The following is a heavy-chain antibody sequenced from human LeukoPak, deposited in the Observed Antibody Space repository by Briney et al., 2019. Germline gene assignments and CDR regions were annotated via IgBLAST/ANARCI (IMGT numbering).Heavy chain of an antibody. D-gene: IGHD5-12*01. CDR2: IIPILGIA. J-gene: IGHJ4*02. CDR3: ARAFSGYDYDY. CDR1: GGTFSSYT. Sequence: GPSVKVSCKASGGTFSSYTISWVRQAPGQGLEWMGRIIPILGIANYAQKFQGRVTITADKSTSTAYMELSSLRSEDTAVYYCARAFSGYDYDYWGQGTLVTVSS. V-gene: IGHV1-69*02.